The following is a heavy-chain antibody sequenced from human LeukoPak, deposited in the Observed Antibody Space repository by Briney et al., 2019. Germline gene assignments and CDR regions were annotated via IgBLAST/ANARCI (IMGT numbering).Heavy chain of an antibody. Sequence: TGGSLRLSCAASGFTFSSYAMSWVRQAPGKGLEWVSAISGSGGSTYYADSVKGRFTISRDNSKNTLYLQMNSLRAEDTAVYYCAKALRIHRGSFDYWGQGTLVTASS. CDR1: GFTFSSYA. CDR3: AKALRIHRGSFDY. CDR2: ISGSGGST. D-gene: IGHD5-18*01. J-gene: IGHJ4*02. V-gene: IGHV3-23*01.